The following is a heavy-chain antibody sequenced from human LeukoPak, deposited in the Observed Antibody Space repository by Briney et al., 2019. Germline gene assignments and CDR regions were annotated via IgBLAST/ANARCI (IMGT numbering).Heavy chain of an antibody. D-gene: IGHD5-24*01. Sequence: ASVKVSCKASGYPFTTYGISWVRQAPGQGLEWMGWISAYNGNTNYAQKLQGRVTMTTDTSTTTAYMELRSLRSDDTAVYYCARDRDGYNLPLWDYWGQGTLVTVSS. CDR2: ISAYNGNT. CDR3: ARDRDGYNLPLWDY. J-gene: IGHJ4*02. CDR1: GYPFTTYG. V-gene: IGHV1-18*01.